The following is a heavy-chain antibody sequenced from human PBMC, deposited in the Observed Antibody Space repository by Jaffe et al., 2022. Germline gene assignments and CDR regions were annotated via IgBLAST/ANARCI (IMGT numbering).Heavy chain of an antibody. Sequence: EVQLVESGGGLVQPGGSLRLSCAASGFTVSSNYMSWVRQAPGKGLEWVSVIYSGGSTYYADSVKGRFTISRHNSKNTLYLQMNSLRAEDTAVYYCARYHSGHGGNDAFDIWGQGTMVTVSS. CDR3: ARYHSGHGGNDAFDI. D-gene: IGHD3-10*01. CDR2: IYSGGST. V-gene: IGHV3-53*04. J-gene: IGHJ3*02. CDR1: GFTVSSNY.